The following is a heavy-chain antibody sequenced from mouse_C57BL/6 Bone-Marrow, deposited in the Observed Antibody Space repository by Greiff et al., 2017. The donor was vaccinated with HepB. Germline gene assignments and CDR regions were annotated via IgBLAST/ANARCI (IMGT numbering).Heavy chain of an antibody. J-gene: IGHJ2*01. Sequence: VHVKQSGAELVRPGASVKLSCTASGFNIKDDYMHWVKQRPEQGLEWIGWIDPENGDTEYASKFQGKATITADTPSNPAYLQLSSLTSEDTAVYYCTGETTFFDYWGQGTTLTVSS. CDR3: TGETTFFDY. CDR1: GFNIKDDY. CDR2: IDPENGDT. D-gene: IGHD2-12*01. V-gene: IGHV14-4*01.